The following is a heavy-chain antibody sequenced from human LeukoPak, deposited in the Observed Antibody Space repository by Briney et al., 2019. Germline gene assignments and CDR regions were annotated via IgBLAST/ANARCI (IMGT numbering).Heavy chain of an antibody. CDR2: ISYDGSNN. D-gene: IGHD3-16*02. CDR1: GFTFSRYG. V-gene: IGHV3-30*18. CDR3: AKDQRPMITFGGVIAD. J-gene: IGHJ4*02. Sequence: GGSLRLSCAASGFTFSRYGMHWVRQAPGKGLEWVALISYDGSNNYYADSVKGRFTISRDNSKNTLYLQMNSLRAEDTAVYYCAKDQRPMITFGGVIADWGQGTLVTVSS.